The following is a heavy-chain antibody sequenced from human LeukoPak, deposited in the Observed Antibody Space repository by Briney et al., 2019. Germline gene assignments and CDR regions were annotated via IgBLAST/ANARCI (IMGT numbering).Heavy chain of an antibody. CDR3: ARDSNYGMDV. D-gene: IGHD2/OR15-2a*01. J-gene: IGHJ6*02. V-gene: IGHV3-74*01. Sequence: GGSLRLPCAASGFTFSPYWMHWVRQAPGKGLVWVSHINTDGSSTTYADSVKGRFTISRDNAKSTLYLLMNSLGAEDTAVYYCARDSNYGMDVWGQGTTVTVSS. CDR1: GFTFSPYW. CDR2: INTDGSST.